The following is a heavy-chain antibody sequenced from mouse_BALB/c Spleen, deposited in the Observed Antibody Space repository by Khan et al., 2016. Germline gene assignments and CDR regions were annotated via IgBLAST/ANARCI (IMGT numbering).Heavy chain of an antibody. CDR3: ARNSDNYWCAY. J-gene: IGHJ3*01. Sequence: QVQLQQSGAELMKPGASMKISCKATGYTFSNYWIEWVRQRPGHGLEGIGEILPGSGHTNCNEKFKGKATFTAETSSNTAYMQLRSLTSADSAVSYAARNSDNYWCAYWAQGPLVTVS. CDR1: GYTFSNYW. D-gene: IGHD1-3*01. V-gene: IGHV1-9*01. CDR2: ILPGSGHT.